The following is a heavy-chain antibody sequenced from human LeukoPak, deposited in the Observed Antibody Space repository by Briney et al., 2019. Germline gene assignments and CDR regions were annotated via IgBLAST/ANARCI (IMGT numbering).Heavy chain of an antibody. CDR2: IKQDGSEK. CDR3: ARDLGQYYDTSDNWFDP. J-gene: IGHJ5*02. D-gene: IGHD3-22*01. V-gene: IGHV3-7*01. CDR1: GFTFSDYY. Sequence: GGSLRLSCAASGFTFSDYYMSWVRQAPGKGLEWAANIKQDGSEKYYVDSVKGRFTISRDNAKNTLNLQMNSLRAEDTAVYYCARDLGQYYDTSDNWFDPWGQGTLVTVSS.